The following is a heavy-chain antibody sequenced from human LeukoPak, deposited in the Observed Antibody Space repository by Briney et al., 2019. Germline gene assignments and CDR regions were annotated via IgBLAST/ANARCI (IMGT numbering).Heavy chain of an antibody. CDR1: GGSFSGYY. D-gene: IGHD2-15*01. Sequence: PSETLSLTCAVYGGSFSGYYWSWIRQPPGKGLDWIGEINHSGSTNYNPSLKSRVTISVDTSKNQFSLKLSSVTAADTAVYYSARTRGCSGGSCYLPYYWGQGTLVTVSS. V-gene: IGHV4-34*01. J-gene: IGHJ4*02. CDR2: INHSGST. CDR3: ARTRGCSGGSCYLPYY.